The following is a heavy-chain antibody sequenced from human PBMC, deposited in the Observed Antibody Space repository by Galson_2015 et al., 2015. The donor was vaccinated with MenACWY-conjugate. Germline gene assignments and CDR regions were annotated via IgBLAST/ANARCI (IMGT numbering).Heavy chain of an antibody. V-gene: IGHV3-23*01. CDR2: ISGSGGST. D-gene: IGHD3-10*01. CDR1: GFTFSSYA. J-gene: IGHJ3*02. CDR3: ARDCNYGSGSCYDAFDI. Sequence: SLRLSCAASGFTFSSYAMSWVRQAPGKGLEWVSAISGSGGSTYYADSVKGRFTISRDNSKNTLYLQMNSLRAEDTAVYYCARDCNYGSGSCYDAFDIWGQGTMVTVSS.